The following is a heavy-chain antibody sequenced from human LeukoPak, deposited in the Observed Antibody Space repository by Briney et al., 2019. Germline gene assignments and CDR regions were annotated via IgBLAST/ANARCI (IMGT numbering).Heavy chain of an antibody. V-gene: IGHV3-74*01. CDR2: INSDGSST. CDR1: GFTLSGNW. J-gene: IGHJ4*02. CDR3: ARMAVAGQYNDH. Sequence: GGSLRLSCAASGFTLSGNWMHWVRQAPGKGLVWVSRINSDGSSTSYADSVKGRFTISRDNARNSLYLQMNSLRAEDTAIYYCARMAVAGQYNDHWGQGTLVTVSS. D-gene: IGHD6-19*01.